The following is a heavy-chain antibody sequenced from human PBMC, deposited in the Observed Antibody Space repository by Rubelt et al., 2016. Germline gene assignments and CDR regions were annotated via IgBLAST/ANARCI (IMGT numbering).Heavy chain of an antibody. V-gene: IGHV3-72*01. CDR2: TRNKAASYTT. Sequence: GGSLRLSCAASGFTFSDHYMDWVRQAPGKGLEWVGRTRNKAASYTTEYGASVEGRFSISRDDSQNSLFLQMNSLRIEDTAVYYCATVGGYNGGSSTFDLWGQGTMVTVSS. J-gene: IGHJ3*01. D-gene: IGHD1-26*01. CDR3: ATVGGYNGGSSTFDL. CDR1: GFTFSDHY.